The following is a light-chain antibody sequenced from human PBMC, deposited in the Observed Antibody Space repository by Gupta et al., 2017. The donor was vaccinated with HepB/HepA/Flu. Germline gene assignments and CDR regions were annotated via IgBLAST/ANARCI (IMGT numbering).Light chain of an antibody. Sequence: DIQMTQSPSSLSASVGDRVTITCRASQSISNFLNWYQQKPGKAPNVLIYGASSLQSEVPSRFSGSGSGTDFTLTISSLQPEDFATYYCQQTYNTPRTFGQGTKVEIK. CDR2: GAS. CDR3: QQTYNTPRT. J-gene: IGKJ1*01. CDR1: QSISNF. V-gene: IGKV1-39*01.